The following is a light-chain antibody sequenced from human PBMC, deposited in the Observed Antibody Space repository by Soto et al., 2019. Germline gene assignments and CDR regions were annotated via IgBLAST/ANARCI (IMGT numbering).Light chain of an antibody. V-gene: IGLV1-47*01. CDR1: SSNIGSNY. CDR3: AAWDDSLSGDV. CDR2: RNN. J-gene: IGLJ1*01. Sequence: QSVLTQPPSASGTPGQRVTISCSGSSSNIGSNYVHWYQHLPGTAPKLLIYRNNQRPSGVPDRFSGSKSGTSASLAISGLRSEDEADYYCAAWDDSLSGDVLGTGTKLTVL.